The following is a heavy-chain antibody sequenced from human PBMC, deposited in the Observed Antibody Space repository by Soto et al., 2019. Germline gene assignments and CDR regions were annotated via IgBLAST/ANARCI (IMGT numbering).Heavy chain of an antibody. CDR1: GVTFSTYD. V-gene: IGHV3-13*04. D-gene: IGHD2-2*01. J-gene: IGHJ5*02. CDR3: ARGRSNAFRSSSTQKLDP. Sequence: LRLSCVASGVTFSTYDMHWVRQVTGKGLEWVSAIGTLFDTYYVGSVKGRFTVSRENARNSFFLQMNSQRAADTAIYYCARGRSNAFRSSSTQKLDPWGQGTLVTVSS. CDR2: IGTLFDT.